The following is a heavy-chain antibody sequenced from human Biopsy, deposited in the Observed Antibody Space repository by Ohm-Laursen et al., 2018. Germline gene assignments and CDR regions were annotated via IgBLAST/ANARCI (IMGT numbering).Heavy chain of an antibody. V-gene: IGHV3-66*01. CDR2: ITASGGTT. CDR3: ARGSGSGFYFDQ. J-gene: IGHJ4*02. D-gene: IGHD2-15*01. Sequence: SLRLSCAASGFTFSDHYMDRVRQAPGKGLEWVSGITASGGTTYYADSVKGRFTISRDNSRNTVYLQMDSLRGEDTAVYFCARGSGSGFYFDQWGQGTLVTVSS. CDR1: GFTFSDHY.